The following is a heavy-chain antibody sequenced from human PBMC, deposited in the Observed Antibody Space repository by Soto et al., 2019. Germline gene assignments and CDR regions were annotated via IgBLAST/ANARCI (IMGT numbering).Heavy chain of an antibody. Sequence: QVQLVQSGAEVKKPGASVKVSCKASGYTFTSYAMHWVRQAPGQRLEWMGWINAGNGNTKYSQKFQGRVTITRDTPASTAYMELSSLRSEETAVYYCARGGSLYWYFDLWGRGTLVTVSS. CDR2: INAGNGNT. V-gene: IGHV1-3*01. CDR1: GYTFTSYA. D-gene: IGHD1-26*01. CDR3: ARGGSLYWYFDL. J-gene: IGHJ2*01.